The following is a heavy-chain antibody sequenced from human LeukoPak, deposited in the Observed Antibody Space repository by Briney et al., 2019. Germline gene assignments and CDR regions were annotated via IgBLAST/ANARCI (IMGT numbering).Heavy chain of an antibody. CDR2: INPNSGGT. CDR1: GYTFTNYC. CDR3: ARDLGQLGIGAYYYYYGMDV. V-gene: IGHV1-2*02. Sequence: ASVKVSCKASGYTFTNYCIHWVRQAPGQGLEWMGWINPNSGGTNYAQKFQGRVTMTRDTSISTAYMELSRLRSDHSAVYYCARDLGQLGIGAYYYYYGMDVWGQGTTVTVSS. J-gene: IGHJ6*02. D-gene: IGHD7-27*01.